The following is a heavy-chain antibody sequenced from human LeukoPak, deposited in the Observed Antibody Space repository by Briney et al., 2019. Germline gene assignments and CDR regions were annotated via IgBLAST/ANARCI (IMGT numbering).Heavy chain of an antibody. Sequence: GGSLRLSCAASGFTFSSYAMYWVRQAPGKGLERVAVISYDGSNKYYADSVKGRFTISRDNSKNTLYLQMNSLRAEDTAVYYCAREGYYDSSGYLYDAFDIWGQGTMVTVSS. CDR1: GFTFSSYA. J-gene: IGHJ3*02. V-gene: IGHV3-30-3*01. CDR3: AREGYYDSSGYLYDAFDI. D-gene: IGHD3-22*01. CDR2: ISYDGSNK.